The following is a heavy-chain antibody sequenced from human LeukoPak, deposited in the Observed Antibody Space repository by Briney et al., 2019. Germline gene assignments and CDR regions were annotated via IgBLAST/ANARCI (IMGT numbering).Heavy chain of an antibody. J-gene: IGHJ5*02. V-gene: IGHV4-34*01. CDR1: GGSFSGYY. Sequence: SETLSLTCAVYGGSFSGYYWSWIRQPPGKGLEWIGEINHSGSTNYNPSPKSRVTISVDTSKNQFSLKLSSVTAADTAVYYCARVVGVLLWFGEPTNWFDPWGQGTLVTVSS. D-gene: IGHD3-10*01. CDR2: INHSGST. CDR3: ARVVGVLLWFGEPTNWFDP.